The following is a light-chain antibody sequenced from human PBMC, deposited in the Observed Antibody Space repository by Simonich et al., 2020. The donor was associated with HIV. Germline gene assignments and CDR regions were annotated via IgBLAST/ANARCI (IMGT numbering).Light chain of an antibody. CDR1: QGISNS. CDR2: AAS. CDR3: QQYNNWYT. Sequence: DIQMTQSPSSVSASVGDRVTITCRASQGISNSLAWYQQKPGKAPKLLLYAASRLESGVPARFSGSGSGTDYTLTISSLQPEDFAIYYCQQYNNWYTFGQGTKLEIK. V-gene: IGKV1-NL1*01. J-gene: IGKJ2*01.